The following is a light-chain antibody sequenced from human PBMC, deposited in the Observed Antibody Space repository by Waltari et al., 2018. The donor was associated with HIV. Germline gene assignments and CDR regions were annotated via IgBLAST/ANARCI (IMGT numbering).Light chain of an antibody. V-gene: IGKV3-15*01. CDR3: QQYNNWPRT. J-gene: IGKJ1*01. CDR2: GAS. Sequence: EIVMTQSPATLSVSPGESATISCRASQCVSSNLAWYQQSPGQPPIVLIYGASTRATGFPARFSGSGSGTEFTLTISSLQSEDFAVYYCQQYNNWPRTFGQGTRVEIK. CDR1: QCVSSN.